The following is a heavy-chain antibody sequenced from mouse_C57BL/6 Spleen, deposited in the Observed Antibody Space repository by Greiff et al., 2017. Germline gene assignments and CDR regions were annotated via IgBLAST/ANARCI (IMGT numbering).Heavy chain of an antibody. V-gene: IGHV1-50*01. D-gene: IGHD2-1*01. CDR1: GYTFTSYW. CDR3: ARDYGKTYYFDY. Sequence: QVQLQQPGAELVKPGASVKLSCKASGYTFTSYWMQWVKQRPGQGLEWIGEIDPSDSYTNYNQKLKGKATLTVDTSSSTASMQLSSLTSEDSAVYYCARDYGKTYYFDYWGQGTTLTVSS. CDR2: IDPSDSYT. J-gene: IGHJ2*01.